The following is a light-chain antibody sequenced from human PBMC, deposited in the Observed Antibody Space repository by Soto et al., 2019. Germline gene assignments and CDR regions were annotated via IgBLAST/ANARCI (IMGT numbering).Light chain of an antibody. J-gene: IGKJ1*01. CDR3: QQYNSYSWT. CDR1: QSISSW. Sequence: DIQMTQSPSTLSASVGDRVTITCRASQSISSWLAWYQQKPGKAPKLLIYDASRLESGVPSRFSGSGSGTEFTLTISSLQPDDFATYYCQQYNSYSWTFGQGTMVEIK. V-gene: IGKV1-5*01. CDR2: DAS.